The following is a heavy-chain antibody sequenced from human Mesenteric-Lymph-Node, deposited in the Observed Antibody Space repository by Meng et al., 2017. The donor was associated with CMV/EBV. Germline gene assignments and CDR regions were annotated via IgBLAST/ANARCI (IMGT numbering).Heavy chain of an antibody. J-gene: IGHJ4*02. CDR2: IIPIFGTA. Sequence: SVKVSCKASGGTFSSYAISWVRQAPGQGLEWMGGIIPIFGTANYAQKFQGRVTITTDESTSTAYMELSSLRSEDTAVYYCAKGVGLVVAQRTFDYWGQGTLVTVSS. CDR1: GGTFSSYA. D-gene: IGHD2-15*01. V-gene: IGHV1-69*05. CDR3: AKGVGLVVAQRTFDY.